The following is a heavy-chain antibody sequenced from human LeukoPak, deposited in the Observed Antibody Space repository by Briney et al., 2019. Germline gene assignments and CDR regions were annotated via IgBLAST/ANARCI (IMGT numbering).Heavy chain of an antibody. CDR2: IKSKTDGGTT. Sequence: GGSLRLSCAASGLNFNSAWMNWVRQAPGKGLEWVGRIKSKTDGGTTDYAAPVKGRFTISRDDSKNTLDLQMNSLKNEDTAVYYCARPYSIYDLGGYWGQGALVTVSS. V-gene: IGHV3-15*01. D-gene: IGHD5/OR15-5a*01. CDR3: ARPYSIYDLGGY. CDR1: GLNFNSAW. J-gene: IGHJ4*02.